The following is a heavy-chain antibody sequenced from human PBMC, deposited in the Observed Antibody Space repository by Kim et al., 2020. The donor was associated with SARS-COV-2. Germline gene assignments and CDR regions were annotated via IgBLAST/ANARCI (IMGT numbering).Heavy chain of an antibody. CDR2: ISYDGSNK. CDR1: GFTFSSYA. D-gene: IGHD5-12*01. V-gene: IGHV3-30-3*01. CDR3: ARDLSGGYVAPFDY. J-gene: IGHJ4*02. Sequence: GGSLRLSCAASGFTFSSYAMHWVRQAPGKGLEWVAVISYDGSNKYYADSVKGRFTISRDNSKNTLYLQMNSLRAEDTAVYYCARDLSGGYVAPFDYWGQGALVTVSS.